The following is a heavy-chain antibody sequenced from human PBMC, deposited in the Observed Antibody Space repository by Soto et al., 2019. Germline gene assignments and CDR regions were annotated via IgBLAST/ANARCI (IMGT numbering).Heavy chain of an antibody. V-gene: IGHV3-30*18. D-gene: IGHD3-10*01. CDR1: GFTFSSYG. CDR2: ISYDGSNK. J-gene: IGHJ4*02. Sequence: QVQLVESGGGVVQPGRSLRLSCAASGFTFSSYGMHWVRQAPGKGLEWVAVISYDGSNKYYADSVKGRFTISRDNSKNTLYPQMNSLRAEDTAVYYCAKVGLKLLWFGELLFPDYWGQGTLVTVSS. CDR3: AKVGLKLLWFGELLFPDY.